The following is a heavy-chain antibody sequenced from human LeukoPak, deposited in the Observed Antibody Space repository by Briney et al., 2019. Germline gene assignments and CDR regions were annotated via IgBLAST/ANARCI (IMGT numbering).Heavy chain of an antibody. D-gene: IGHD3-16*01. CDR1: GPSITYY. CDR3: ARQGEYGDFFDY. V-gene: IGHV4-59*08. J-gene: IGHJ4*02. CDR2: FYYSGST. Sequence: ADTVSLTCTLSGPSITYYWSWIRQPPGKGLEGIGYFYYSGSTSYNPSLKGRVTISVDTSKNQFSLKLTSVTAADTAVYYCARQGEYGDFFDYWGQGTLVTVSS.